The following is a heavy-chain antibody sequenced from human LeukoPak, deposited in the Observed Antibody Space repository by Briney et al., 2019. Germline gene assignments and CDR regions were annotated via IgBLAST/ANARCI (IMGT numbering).Heavy chain of an antibody. CDR1: GGSISSSNYY. V-gene: IGHV4-39*07. J-gene: IGHJ4*02. CDR2: IYYSGST. CDR3: ARDRSSGWYFDY. Sequence: SETLSLTCTVSGGSISSSNYYWGWIRRPPGKGLEWIGSIYYSGSTYYSPSLKSRVTISVDTSKNQFSLKLSSVTAADTAVYYCARDRSSGWYFDYWGQGTLVTVSS. D-gene: IGHD6-19*01.